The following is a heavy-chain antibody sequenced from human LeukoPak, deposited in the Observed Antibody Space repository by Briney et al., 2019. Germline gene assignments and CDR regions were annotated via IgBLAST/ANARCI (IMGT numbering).Heavy chain of an antibody. J-gene: IGHJ4*02. CDR1: GFTFSSYW. V-gene: IGHV3-74*01. CDR2: VNSDGRST. D-gene: IGHD6-19*01. Sequence: GGSLRLSCRASGFTFSSYWMHWVRQVPGKGLVWVARVNSDGRSTSYGESVRGRFTMSRDNAKNSLYLQMNSLRAEDTAVYYCAKGKDSVAGATNDYWGQGTLVTVSS. CDR3: AKGKDSVAGATNDY.